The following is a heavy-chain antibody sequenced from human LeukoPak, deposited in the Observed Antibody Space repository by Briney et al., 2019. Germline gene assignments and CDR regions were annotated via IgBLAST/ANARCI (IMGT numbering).Heavy chain of an antibody. CDR3: AREVGGTGAAFDI. D-gene: IGHD1-26*01. Sequence: SETLSLTCTVSGGSLSSYYWSWIRQPPGKGLEWFGYIYYSGSTNYNPSLTRRVTISVDTSKNQFSLKLSSVTAADTAVYYCAREVGGTGAAFDIWGQGTMVTVSS. J-gene: IGHJ3*02. V-gene: IGHV4-59*01. CDR2: IYYSGST. CDR1: GGSLSSYY.